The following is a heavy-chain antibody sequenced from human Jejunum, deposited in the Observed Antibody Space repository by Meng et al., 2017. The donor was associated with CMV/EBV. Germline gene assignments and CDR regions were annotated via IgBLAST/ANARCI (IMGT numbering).Heavy chain of an antibody. D-gene: IGHD2-2*01. J-gene: IGHJ5*02. CDR1: DY. CDR2: LFYSGIT. Sequence: DYLGWIRQPPGKGLEWIGSLFYSGITHYNPSLKSRVTISVDTSKNQFSLKLSSVTAADTAVYYCARHPRYCSGSTCYWAGYFDPWGQGTLVTVSS. V-gene: IGHV4-39*01. CDR3: ARHPRYCSGSTCYWAGYFDP.